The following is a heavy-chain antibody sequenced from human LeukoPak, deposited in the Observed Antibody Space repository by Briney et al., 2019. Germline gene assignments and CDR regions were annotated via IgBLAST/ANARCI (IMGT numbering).Heavy chain of an antibody. Sequence: GGSLRLSCAASGFIFLSYEMNWVRPAAGKGLEWVSYISSCGSTIYYADSVKGRFTISRDNAKTSLYMQMNSLRAEDTAVYYCARGGYSYGYDYYYGMDVWGQGTTVTVSS. J-gene: IGHJ6*02. CDR2: ISSCGSTI. D-gene: IGHD5-18*01. CDR1: GFIFLSYE. V-gene: IGHV3-48*03. CDR3: ARGGYSYGYDYYYGMDV.